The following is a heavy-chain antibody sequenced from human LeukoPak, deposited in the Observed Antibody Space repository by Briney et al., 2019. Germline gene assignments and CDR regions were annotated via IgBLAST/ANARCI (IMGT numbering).Heavy chain of an antibody. J-gene: IGHJ4*02. CDR3: ARDGYYYGSGSYYKVDFDY. CDR1: GFTVSSYY. CDR2: IYSGGST. Sequence: GGSLRLSCVASGFTVSSYYVSWVRQAPGKGLEWVSVIYSGGSTYYADSVEGRFTVSRDNSKNTLYLDMKSLRADDTAVYYCARDGYYYGSGSYYKVDFDYWGQGTLVTVSS. D-gene: IGHD3-10*01. V-gene: IGHV3-53*01.